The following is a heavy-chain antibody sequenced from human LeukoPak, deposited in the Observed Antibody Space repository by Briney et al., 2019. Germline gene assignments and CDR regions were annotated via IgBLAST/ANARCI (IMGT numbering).Heavy chain of an antibody. Sequence: ASVKLSCKVSGYTLTELSMHWVRQSPGKGLEWMGGFDPEDGETIYAQKFQGRVTMTEDTSTDTAYMALSSLRSEDTAVYYCATDYSSSWSYYYGMDVWGQGTTVTVSS. D-gene: IGHD6-13*01. V-gene: IGHV1-24*01. CDR2: FDPEDGET. J-gene: IGHJ6*02. CDR1: GYTLTELS. CDR3: ATDYSSSWSYYYGMDV.